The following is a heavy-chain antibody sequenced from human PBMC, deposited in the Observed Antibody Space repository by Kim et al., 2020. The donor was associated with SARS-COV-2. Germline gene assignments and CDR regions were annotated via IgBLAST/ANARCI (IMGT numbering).Heavy chain of an antibody. J-gene: IGHJ4*02. D-gene: IGHD4-17*01. V-gene: IGHV3-33*05. CDR1: GFTFSSYG. Sequence: GGSLRLSCAASGFTFSSYGMHWVRQAPGKGLEWVAVISYDGSNKYYADSVKGRFTISRDNSKNTLYLQMNSLRAEDTAVYYCARDMRDMTTYFDYWGQGTLVTVSS. CDR3: ARDMRDMTTYFDY. CDR2: ISYDGSNK.